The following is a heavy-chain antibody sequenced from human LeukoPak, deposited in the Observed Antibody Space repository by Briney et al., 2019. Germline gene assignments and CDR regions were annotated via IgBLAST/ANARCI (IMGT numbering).Heavy chain of an antibody. D-gene: IGHD3-9*01. CDR2: IYSGGST. J-gene: IGHJ4*02. Sequence: GGSLRLSCAASGFTFSSYSMNWVRQAPGKGLEWVSVIYSGGSTYYADSVKGRFTISRDNSKNTLYLQMNSLRAEDTAVYYCARVDFDWLSVDYWGQGTLVTVSS. V-gene: IGHV3-53*01. CDR1: GFTFSSYS. CDR3: ARVDFDWLSVDY.